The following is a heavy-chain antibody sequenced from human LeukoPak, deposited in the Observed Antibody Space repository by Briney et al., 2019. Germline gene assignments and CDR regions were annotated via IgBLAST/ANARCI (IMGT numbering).Heavy chain of an antibody. J-gene: IGHJ4*02. D-gene: IGHD3-22*01. CDR1: GFAFSDYY. CDR3: ARRGEARAYDSSGYYNYALYY. Sequence: GGSLRLTCAASGFAFSDYYMSWVRQAPGKGLEWLSYISISGDIIYYADSVRGRITVSRDNAKNSLYLQMNSLTAEDTAVYYCARRGEARAYDSSGYYNYALYYWGQGTLVTVSS. V-gene: IGHV3-11*01. CDR2: ISISGDII.